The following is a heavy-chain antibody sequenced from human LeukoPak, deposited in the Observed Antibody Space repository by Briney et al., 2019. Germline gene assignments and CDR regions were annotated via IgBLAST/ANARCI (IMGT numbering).Heavy chain of an antibody. D-gene: IGHD4-17*01. Sequence: SETLSPPCHPLGAPLSSNCWTWIRKPQGTGLEWIGSFFDSGRTNYTPSLKSRVTISVDTSKNQFSTKLSSVTVADTAVYYCARDVGYGDSIPPTGWPSEAFDIWCQGTMVIVSS. CDR1: GAPLSSNC. CDR2: FFDSGRT. CDR3: ARDVGYGDSIPPTGWPSEAFDI. J-gene: IGHJ3*02. V-gene: IGHV4-59*01.